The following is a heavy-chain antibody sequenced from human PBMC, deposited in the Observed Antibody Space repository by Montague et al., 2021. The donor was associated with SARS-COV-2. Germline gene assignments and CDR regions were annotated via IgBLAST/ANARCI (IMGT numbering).Heavy chain of an antibody. CDR1: GFSLGTSGMC. V-gene: IGHV2-70*11. CDR2: IDWDDDK. J-gene: IGHJ3*02. D-gene: IGHD3-22*01. Sequence: PALVKPTQTLTLTCTFSGFSLGTSGMCVSWIRQPPGKALEWLARIDWDDDKYYSTSLKTRLTISKDTSKNQVVLTMTNMDPVDTATYYCARTPYYYDSSGYYYGAFDIWGQGTMVTVSS. CDR3: ARTPYYYDSSGYYYGAFDI.